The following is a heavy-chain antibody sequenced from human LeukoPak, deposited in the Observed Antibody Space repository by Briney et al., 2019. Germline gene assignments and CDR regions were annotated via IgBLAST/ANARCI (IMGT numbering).Heavy chain of an antibody. J-gene: IGHJ6*03. Sequence: GESLKISCKGSGYSFTSYWIGWVRQMPGKGLEWMGIIYPGDSDTRYSPSFQGQVTISADKSISTAYLQWSSLKASDTAMYYCARHIEVRGYSYGYYYYYYMDVWGKGTTVTVSS. CDR1: GYSFTSYW. D-gene: IGHD5-18*01. CDR3: ARHIEVRGYSYGYYYYYYMDV. CDR2: IYPGDSDT. V-gene: IGHV5-51*01.